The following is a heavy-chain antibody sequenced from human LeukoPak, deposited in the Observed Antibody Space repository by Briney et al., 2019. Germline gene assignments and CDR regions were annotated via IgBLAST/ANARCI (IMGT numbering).Heavy chain of an antibody. V-gene: IGHV1-69*13. J-gene: IGHJ4*02. Sequence: SVKVSCKASGGTFSSYAISWVRQAPGQGLEWMEGIIPIFGTANYAQKFQGRVTITADESTSTAYMELSSLRSEDTAVYYCARCPSIHPDYSNYGGYFDYWGQGTLVTVSS. CDR1: GGTFSSYA. CDR2: IIPIFGTA. D-gene: IGHD4-11*01. CDR3: ARCPSIHPDYSNYGGYFDY.